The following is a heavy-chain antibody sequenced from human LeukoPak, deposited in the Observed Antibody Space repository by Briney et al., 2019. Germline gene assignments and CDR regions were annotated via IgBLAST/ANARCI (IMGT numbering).Heavy chain of an antibody. CDR1: GFTFSTYA. D-gene: IGHD4-11*01. J-gene: IGHJ4*02. CDR3: AKDLYSNYGGL. CDR2: ISASRST. V-gene: IGHV3-23*01. Sequence: GGSLRLSCAASGFTFSTYAMSWVRQAPGKGLEWVSLISASRSTYYADSVKGRFTISRDNSKNTLYLQMNSLRADDTAVYYCAKDLYSNYGGLWGQGTLVTVSS.